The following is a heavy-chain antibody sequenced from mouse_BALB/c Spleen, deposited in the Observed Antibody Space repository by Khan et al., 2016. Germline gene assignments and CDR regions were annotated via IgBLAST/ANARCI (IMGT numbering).Heavy chain of an antibody. D-gene: IGHD1-1*01. V-gene: IGHV9-3*02. Sequence: QIQLVQSGPELKKPGETVKISCKASGYTFTNYGMNWVKQAPGKGLKWMGWINTNTGEPTYAEEFKGRFAFSLETSASTAYLQINNLKNEDTATYFDAEDYYGSNWFAYWGQGTLVTVSA. CDR1: GYTFTNYG. CDR2: INTNTGEP. J-gene: IGHJ3*01. CDR3: AEDYYGSNWFAY.